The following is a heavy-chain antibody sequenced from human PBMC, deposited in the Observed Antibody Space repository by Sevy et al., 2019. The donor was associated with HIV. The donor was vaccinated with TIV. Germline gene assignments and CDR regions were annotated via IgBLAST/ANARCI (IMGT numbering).Heavy chain of an antibody. D-gene: IGHD2-21*01. V-gene: IGHV3-48*01. Sequence: GGSLRLSCAASGFTFSAYSMNWVRQAPGKGLEWVSYISSSCGTIYYADSVKGQFTISRAKAKSSLYLQMNGLRAEATAVYYCARAGGDCYSKNECWFVSWGQGTLVTVSS. CDR2: ISSSCGTI. J-gene: IGHJ5*01. CDR1: GFTFSAYS. CDR3: ARAGGDCYSKNECWFVS.